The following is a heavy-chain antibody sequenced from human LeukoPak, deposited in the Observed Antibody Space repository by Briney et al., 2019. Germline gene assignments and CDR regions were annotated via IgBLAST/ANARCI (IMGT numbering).Heavy chain of an antibody. CDR2: IYYSGTT. J-gene: IGHJ6*02. CDR1: GGSISSHY. CDR3: ARGHCSSTSCYTIDLSGYYGMDV. V-gene: IGHV4-59*11. D-gene: IGHD2-2*02. Sequence: SETLSLTCTVSGGSISSHYWSWIRQPPGKGLEWIGYIYYSGTTNYNPSLKSRVTISVDTSKNQFSLKLSSVTAADTAVYYCARGHCSSTSCYTIDLSGYYGMDVWGQGTTVTVSS.